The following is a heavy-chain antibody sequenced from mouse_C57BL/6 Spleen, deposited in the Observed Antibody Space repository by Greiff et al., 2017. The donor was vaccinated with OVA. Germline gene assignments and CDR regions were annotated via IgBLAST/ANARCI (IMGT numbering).Heavy chain of an antibody. Sequence: VKLMESGAELMKPGASVKLSCKATGYTFTGYWIEWVKQRPGHGLEWIGEILPGSGSTNYNEKFKGKATFTADTSSNTAYMQLSSLTTEDSAIYYCARNLHYCGSSYGAMDYWGQGTSVTVSS. V-gene: IGHV1-9*01. J-gene: IGHJ4*01. CDR3: ARNLHYCGSSYGAMDY. CDR2: ILPGSGST. D-gene: IGHD1-1*01. CDR1: GYTFTGYW.